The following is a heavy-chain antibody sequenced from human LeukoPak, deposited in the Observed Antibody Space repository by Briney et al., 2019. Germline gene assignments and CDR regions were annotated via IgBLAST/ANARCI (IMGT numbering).Heavy chain of an antibody. CDR2: IIPIFGTA. CDR1: GGTFSSYA. CDR3: AKVGKYYYDTSGYSQEWEYFYYYMDV. D-gene: IGHD3-22*01. Sequence: VKVSCKASGGTFSSYAISWVRQAPGQGLEWMGGIIPIFGTANYAQKFQGRVTITADESTSTAYMELSRLRSDDTAVYYCAKVGKYYYDTSGYSQEWEYFYYYMDVWGKGTTVTVSS. V-gene: IGHV1-69*13. J-gene: IGHJ6*03.